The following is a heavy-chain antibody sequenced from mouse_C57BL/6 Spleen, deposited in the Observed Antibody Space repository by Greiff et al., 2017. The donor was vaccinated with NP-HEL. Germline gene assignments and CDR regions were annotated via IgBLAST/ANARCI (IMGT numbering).Heavy chain of an antibody. V-gene: IGHV1-81*01. CDR1: GYTFTSYG. D-gene: IGHD1-1*01. CDR3: ARDTTVVATRDY. J-gene: IGHJ2*01. CDR2: IYPRSGNT. Sequence: VQLQQSGAELARPGASVKLSCKASGYTFTSYGISWVKQRTGQGLEWIGEIYPRSGNTYYNEKFKGKATLTADKSSSTAYMELRSLTSEDSAVYFCARDTTVVATRDYWGQGTTLTVSS.